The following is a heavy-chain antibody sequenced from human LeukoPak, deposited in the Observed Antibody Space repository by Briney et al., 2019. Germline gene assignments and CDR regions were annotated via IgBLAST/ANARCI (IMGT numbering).Heavy chain of an antibody. CDR3: SRESGPFCPFGY. V-gene: IGHV4/OR15-8*02. Sequence: SETLSLTCGVSGGSISGTNWWSWVRQPPGQGLEWIGEISLAGQTNYNPSLNGRVTMSLDKSSNQLSLHLTPVTAADTATYFCSRESGPFCPFGYWGQGTLVIVSS. CDR2: ISLAGQT. D-gene: IGHD1-26*01. CDR1: GGSISGTNW. J-gene: IGHJ4*02.